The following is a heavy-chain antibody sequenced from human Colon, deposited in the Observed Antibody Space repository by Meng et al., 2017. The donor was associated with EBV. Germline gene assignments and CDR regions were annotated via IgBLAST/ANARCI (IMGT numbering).Heavy chain of an antibody. CDR3: ASLYGDSSVWYLDL. CDR1: GGSISSGNHY. CDR2: IYSSGST. Sequence: LPSSDPRPVQPSQTLSLTCSVSGGSISSGNHYWSWIRQHPGKRLEYIGYIYSSGSTYYNPSLKSRVIISVDTSKNQFSLRLNSVTAADTAVYYCASLYGDSSVWYLDLWGRGTLVTVSS. V-gene: IGHV4-31*03. J-gene: IGHJ2*01. D-gene: IGHD4-17*01.